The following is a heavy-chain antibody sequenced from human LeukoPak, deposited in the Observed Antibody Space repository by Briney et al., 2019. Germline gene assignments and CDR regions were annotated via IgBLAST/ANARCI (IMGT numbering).Heavy chain of an antibody. D-gene: IGHD3-3*01. CDR3: AKDLIKTAGTIFGVVIIGLIS. V-gene: IGHV3-48*03. CDR2: ISSSGSTI. Sequence: GGSLRLSCAASAFTFSDYEMNWVRQAPGKGLEWVSYISSSGSTIYYADSVKGRFTISRDNSKNTLYLQMNSLRAEDTAVYYCAKDLIKTAGTIFGVVIIGLISWGQGTLVTVSS. J-gene: IGHJ4*02. CDR1: AFTFSDYE.